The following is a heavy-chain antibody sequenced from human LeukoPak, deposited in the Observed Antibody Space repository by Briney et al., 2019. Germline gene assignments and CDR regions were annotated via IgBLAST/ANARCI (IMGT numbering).Heavy chain of an antibody. J-gene: IGHJ6*02. CDR1: GFTFSSYW. CDR3: VGFDSSGYDYYYYGMDV. CDR2: IKQDGSEK. V-gene: IGHV3-7*01. D-gene: IGHD3-22*01. Sequence: PGGSLRLSCAASGFTFSSYWMSWVRQAPGKGLEWMANIKQDGSEKYYVDSLKARFTISRDNPKTSLYLQMNSLRAEDTAVYYCVGFDSSGYDYYYYGMDVWGQGTTVTVSS.